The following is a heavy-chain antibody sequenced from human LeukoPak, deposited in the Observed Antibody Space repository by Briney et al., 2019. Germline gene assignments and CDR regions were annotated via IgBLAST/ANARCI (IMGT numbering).Heavy chain of an antibody. CDR1: GFTFDDYT. CDR2: ISWDGGST. V-gene: IGHV3-43*01. Sequence: GGSLRLSCAASGFTFDDYTMHWVRQAPGKGLEWVSLISWDGGSTYYADSVKGRFTISRDNSKNSLYLQMNSLRTEDTALYYCAKDGGLYSSGWYYYYMDVWGKGTTVTISS. CDR3: AKDGGLYSSGWYYYYMDV. J-gene: IGHJ6*03. D-gene: IGHD6-19*01.